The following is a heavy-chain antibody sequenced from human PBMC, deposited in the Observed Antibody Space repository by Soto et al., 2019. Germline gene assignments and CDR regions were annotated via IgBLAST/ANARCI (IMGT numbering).Heavy chain of an antibody. CDR1: GYTLTELS. Sequence: ASLKVSCKVSGYTLTELSMHWVRQAPGKGLEWMGGFDPEDGETIYAQKFQGRVTMTEDTSTDTAYMELSSLRSEDTAVYYCATGYGANYYFDYWGQGTLVTVSS. CDR2: FDPEDGET. D-gene: IGHD1-1*01. V-gene: IGHV1-24*01. J-gene: IGHJ4*02. CDR3: ATGYGANYYFDY.